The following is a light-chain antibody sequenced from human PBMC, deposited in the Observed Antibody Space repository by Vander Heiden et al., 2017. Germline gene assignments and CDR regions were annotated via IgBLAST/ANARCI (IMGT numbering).Light chain of an antibody. J-gene: IGKJ4*01. CDR1: QSISSW. CDR2: KAA. V-gene: IGKV1-5*03. CDR3: QQYNSYSPLT. Sequence: DIQMTQSPSTLPASVEDTFTITCRTSQSISSWLAWYQQKKGKDPTLLMYKAASLESGGPSRFCGSGSGTKFTLTISSLQQADFATYYCQQYNSYSPLTFGGGTKVEIK.